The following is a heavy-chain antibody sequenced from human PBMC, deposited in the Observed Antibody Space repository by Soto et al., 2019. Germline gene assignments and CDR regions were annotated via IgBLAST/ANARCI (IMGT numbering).Heavy chain of an antibody. CDR2: ISGSGGST. Sequence: EVQMLEYGGGWVQPGGSLGLSCAAAGFTFGSYAMSWVRQAPGKGLEWVSGISGSGGSTFYADSVKGRFTISRDNSNNMVYLQMDNVRADDTAVYYCARQQGGSLSSLYFDYWGQGTLVTVSS. CDR3: ARQQGGSLSSLYFDY. V-gene: IGHV3-23*01. D-gene: IGHD2-15*01. J-gene: IGHJ4*02. CDR1: GFTFGSYA.